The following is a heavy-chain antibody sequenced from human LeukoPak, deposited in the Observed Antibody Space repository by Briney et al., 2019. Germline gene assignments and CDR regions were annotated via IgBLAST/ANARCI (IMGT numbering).Heavy chain of an antibody. CDR2: IYYSGST. V-gene: IGHV4-59*01. CDR3: ARGYYYDSSGPEFDY. Sequence: SETLSLTCTVSGGSISSYYWSWIRQPPGKGLEWIAYIYYSGSTNYNPSLKSRVTISVDTSKNQFSLKLSSVTAADTAVYHCARGYYYDSSGPEFDYWGQGTLVTVSS. J-gene: IGHJ4*02. D-gene: IGHD3-22*01. CDR1: GGSISSYY.